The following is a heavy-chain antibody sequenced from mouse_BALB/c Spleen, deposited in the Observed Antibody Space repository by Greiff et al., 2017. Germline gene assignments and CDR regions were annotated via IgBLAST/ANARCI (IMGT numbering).Heavy chain of an antibody. CDR2: ISSGGGST. J-gene: IGHJ3*01. CDR1: GFAFSSYD. V-gene: IGHV5-12-1*01. D-gene: IGHD1-2*01. Sequence: EVQLVESGGGLVKPGGSLKLSCAASGFAFSSYDMSWVRQTPEKRLEWVAYISSGGGSTYYPDTVKGRFTISRDNAKNTLYLQMSSLKSEDTAMYYCARPSYDGGCFAYWGQGTLVTVSA. CDR3: ARPSYDGGCFAY.